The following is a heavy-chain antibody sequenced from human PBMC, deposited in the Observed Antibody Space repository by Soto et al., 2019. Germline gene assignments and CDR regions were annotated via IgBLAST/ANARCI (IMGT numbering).Heavy chain of an antibody. Sequence: PSETLSLTCAVYGGSFSGYYWSWIRQPPGKGLEWIGEINHSGSTNYNPSLKSRVTISVDTSKNQFSLKLSSVTAADTAVYYCARGRTTYDYVWGSYRPYYFDYWGQGTLVTVSS. CDR3: ARGRTTYDYVWGSYRPYYFDY. J-gene: IGHJ4*02. V-gene: IGHV4-34*01. CDR2: INHSGST. D-gene: IGHD3-16*02. CDR1: GGSFSGYY.